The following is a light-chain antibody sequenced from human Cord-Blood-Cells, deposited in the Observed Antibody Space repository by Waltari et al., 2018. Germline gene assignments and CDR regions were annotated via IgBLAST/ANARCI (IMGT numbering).Light chain of an antibody. CDR1: QSVSSN. V-gene: IGKV3-15*01. Sequence: EIVMTQSPATLSVSPGDRATLSCRASQSVSSNLARYQQKPGQAPRLLIYGASTRATGIPARFSGSGSGTEFTLTISSLQSEDFAVYYCQQYNNWPYTFGQGTKLEIK. CDR2: GAS. CDR3: QQYNNWPYT. J-gene: IGKJ2*01.